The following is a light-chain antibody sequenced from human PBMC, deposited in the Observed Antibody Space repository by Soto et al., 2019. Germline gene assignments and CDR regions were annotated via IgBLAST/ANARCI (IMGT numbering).Light chain of an antibody. CDR3: QQYDISPPLT. CDR2: DAS. V-gene: IGKV3-20*01. J-gene: IGKJ4*01. Sequence: EIVLTQSPGTLSLSPGERATLSCRASQSVSSSYLAWYQQKPGQAPRLLIYDASSRATGIPDRFSGSGSGTDFTLTISRLEPEDFAAYYCQQYDISPPLTFGGGTKVDIK. CDR1: QSVSSSY.